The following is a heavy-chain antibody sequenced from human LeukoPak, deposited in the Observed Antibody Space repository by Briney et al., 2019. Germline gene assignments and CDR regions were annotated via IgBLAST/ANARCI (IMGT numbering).Heavy chain of an antibody. Sequence: ASVKVSCKASGYTFTSYDINWVRQATGQGLEWMGWMNPNSGNTGYAQKFQGRVTMTRNTSISTAYMELRSLRSDDTAVYYCARRGGNQYYFDYWGQGTLVTVSS. V-gene: IGHV1-8*01. D-gene: IGHD4-23*01. CDR2: MNPNSGNT. CDR1: GYTFTSYD. J-gene: IGHJ4*02. CDR3: ARRGGNQYYFDY.